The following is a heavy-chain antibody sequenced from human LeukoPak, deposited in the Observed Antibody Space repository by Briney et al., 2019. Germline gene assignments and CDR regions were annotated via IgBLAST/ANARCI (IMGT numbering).Heavy chain of an antibody. Sequence: SETLSLTCTVSGGSISSGSYYWSWIRQPAGKGLEWIGRIYTSGSTNYNPSLKSRVTISVDTSNNQFYLKLSSVTAADTAVYYCAREGTLVPAATSYYYYMDVWGKGTTVTVSS. V-gene: IGHV4-61*02. CDR2: IYTSGST. J-gene: IGHJ6*03. CDR1: GGSISSGSYY. CDR3: AREGTLVPAATSYYYYMDV. D-gene: IGHD2-2*01.